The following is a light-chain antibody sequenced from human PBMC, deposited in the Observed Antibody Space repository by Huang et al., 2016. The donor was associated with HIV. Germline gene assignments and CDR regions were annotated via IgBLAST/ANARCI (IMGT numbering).Light chain of an antibody. CDR2: GAS. CDR3: QQYGGSPIT. CDR1: QSVSSSY. V-gene: IGKV3-20*01. J-gene: IGKJ5*01. Sequence: EIVLTQSPGTLSLFPGERATLSCRASQSVSSSYLAWYQQKPGQAPRLLIYGASNGATGSPARFSGSGSGTDFTLTISRVEPEDFAVYYCQQYGGSPITFGQGTRLEIK.